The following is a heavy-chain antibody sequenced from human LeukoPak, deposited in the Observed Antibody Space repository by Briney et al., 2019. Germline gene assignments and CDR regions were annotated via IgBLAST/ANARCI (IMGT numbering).Heavy chain of an antibody. CDR3: AREILPSSSSYYYYYYGMDV. J-gene: IGHJ6*02. V-gene: IGHV1-2*04. CDR2: INPNSGGT. Sequence: ASVKVSCKASGYTFTGYYMHWVRQAPGQGLEWMGWINPNSGGTNYAQKFQGWVTMTRDTSISTAYMELSRLRSDDTAVYYCAREILPSSSSYYYYYYGMDVWAKGPRSPSP. D-gene: IGHD6-6*01. CDR1: GYTFTGYY.